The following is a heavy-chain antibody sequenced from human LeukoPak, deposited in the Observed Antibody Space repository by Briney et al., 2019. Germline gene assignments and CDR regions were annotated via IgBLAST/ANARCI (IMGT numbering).Heavy chain of an antibody. V-gene: IGHV4-59*01. Sequence: SETLSLTCTVSGGSINSYYWSWIRQPPGKGLEWIGCVAYSGSTNYNPSLKSRVTISLDTSKNQFSPKLSSVTAADTAVYYCARTVSGYYFNAWGPGTLVTVSS. CDR1: GGSINSYY. D-gene: IGHD5-12*01. J-gene: IGHJ5*02. CDR3: ARTVSGYYFNA. CDR2: VAYSGST.